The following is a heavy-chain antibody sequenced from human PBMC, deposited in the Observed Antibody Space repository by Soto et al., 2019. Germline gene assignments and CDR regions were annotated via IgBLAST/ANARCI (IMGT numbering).Heavy chain of an antibody. CDR2: IYYSGST. CDR1: GGSISSSSYY. J-gene: IGHJ6*03. CDR3: ARAATDFWSGYHSDPYYYYMDV. D-gene: IGHD3-3*01. Sequence: PSETLSLTCTVSGGSISSSSYYWGWIRQPPGKGLEWIGSIYYSGSTYYNPSLKSRVTISVDTSKNQFSLKLSSVTAADTAVYYCARAATDFWSGYHSDPYYYYMDVWGKRTTVTVSS. V-gene: IGHV4-39*01.